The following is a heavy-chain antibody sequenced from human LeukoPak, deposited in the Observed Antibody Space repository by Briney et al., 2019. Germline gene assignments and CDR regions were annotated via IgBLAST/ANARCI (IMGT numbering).Heavy chain of an antibody. CDR1: GYTFTGYY. V-gene: IGHV1-2*02. CDR2: INPNSGGT. CDR3: ARDLPDYGGNSDWFDP. Sequence: AASVKVSCKASGYTFTGYYMHWVRQAPGQGLEWMGWINPNSGGTNYAQKFQGRVTMTRDTSISTAYMELSRLRSDDTAVYYCARDLPDYGGNSDWFDPWGQGTLVTVSS. J-gene: IGHJ5*02. D-gene: IGHD4-23*01.